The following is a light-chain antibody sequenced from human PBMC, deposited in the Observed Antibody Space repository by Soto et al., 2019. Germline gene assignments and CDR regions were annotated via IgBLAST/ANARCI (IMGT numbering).Light chain of an antibody. CDR1: QSLVHSDGNTY. V-gene: IGKV2-24*01. Sequence: DIVMTQTPLSSPVTLGQPASISCRSSQSLVHSDGNTYLSWLLQRPGQPPRLLIYRVSKRFSGVTDRFSGSGAGTDFTLKISRVEAEDVGVYYCMQTTHIPLAFGGGTKVEIK. J-gene: IGKJ4*01. CDR3: MQTTHIPLA. CDR2: RVS.